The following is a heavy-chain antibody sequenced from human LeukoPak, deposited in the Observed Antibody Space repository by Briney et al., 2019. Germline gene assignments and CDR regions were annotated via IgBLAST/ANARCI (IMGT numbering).Heavy chain of an antibody. J-gene: IGHJ5*02. V-gene: IGHV1-69*04. Sequence: EASVKVSCKASGYTFTSYGISWVRQAPGQGLEWMGRIIPILGIANYAQKFQGRVTITADKSTSTAYMELSSLRSEDTAVYYCARDSHAAADVWGSYRYSALWFDPWGQGTLVTVSS. CDR1: GYTFTSYG. D-gene: IGHD3-16*02. CDR3: ARDSHAAADVWGSYRYSALWFDP. CDR2: IIPILGIA.